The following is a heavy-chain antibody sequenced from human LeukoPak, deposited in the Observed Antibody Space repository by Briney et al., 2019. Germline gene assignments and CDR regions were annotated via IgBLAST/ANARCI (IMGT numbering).Heavy chain of an antibody. CDR2: MNPNSGNT. V-gene: IGHV1-8*03. D-gene: IGHD6-13*01. CDR1: GYTFTSYD. J-gene: IGHJ4*02. CDR3: ARGQSYSSSWYDDFDY. Sequence: ASVKVSCKASGYTFTSYDINWVRQATGQGLEWMGWMNPNSGNTGYAQKFQGRVTITRNTSISTAYMELSSLRSEDTAVYYCARGQSYSSSWYDDFDYWGQGTLVTVSS.